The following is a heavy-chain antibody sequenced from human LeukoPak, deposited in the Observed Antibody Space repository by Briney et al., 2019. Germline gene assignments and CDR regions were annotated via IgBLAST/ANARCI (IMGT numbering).Heavy chain of an antibody. CDR2: IRSKANSYAT. CDR1: GFTFSGSA. CDR3: TGQYCSSTSCFKGLNDY. J-gene: IGHJ4*02. V-gene: IGHV3-73*01. Sequence: PGGSLRLSCAAPGFTFSGSAMPWVRRASGKGLEWVGRIRSKANSYATAYAASGKGRFTISRDDSKHTAYLQMHSLKTEDTAVYYCTGQYCSSTSCFKGLNDYWGQGTLVTVSS. D-gene: IGHD2-2*01.